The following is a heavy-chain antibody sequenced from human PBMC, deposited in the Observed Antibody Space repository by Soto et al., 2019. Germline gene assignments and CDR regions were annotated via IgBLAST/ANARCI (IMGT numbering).Heavy chain of an antibody. CDR1: GGTFSSYA. Sequence: SVKVSCKASGGTFSSYAISWVRQAPGQGLEWMGGIIPIFGTANYAQKFQGRVTITADESTSTAYMELSSLRSEDTAVYYCAGPSYDFWSGYPVYYYGMDVSGQATAVTVSS. J-gene: IGHJ6*02. D-gene: IGHD3-3*01. CDR3: AGPSYDFWSGYPVYYYGMDV. CDR2: IIPIFGTA. V-gene: IGHV1-69*13.